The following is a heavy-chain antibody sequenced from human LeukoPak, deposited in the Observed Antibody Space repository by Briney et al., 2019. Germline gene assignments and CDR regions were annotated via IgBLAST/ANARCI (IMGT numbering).Heavy chain of an antibody. CDR2: IKYDGSVK. J-gene: IGHJ3*02. CDR3: VGDAEPLNSRDAFDI. V-gene: IGHV3-7*01. D-gene: IGHD1-14*01. CDR1: GFTFSSYW. Sequence: GGSLRLSCAASGFTFSSYWMVWVRQSPGKGLEWVANIKYDGSVKYYLDSVTGRFTISRDNAKKSLYLQMNNLRADDTAVYYCVGDAEPLNSRDAFDIWGQGTMVTVSS.